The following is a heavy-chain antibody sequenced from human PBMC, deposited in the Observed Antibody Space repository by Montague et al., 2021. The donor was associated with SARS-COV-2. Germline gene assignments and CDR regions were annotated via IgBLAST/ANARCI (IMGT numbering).Heavy chain of an antibody. CDR3: ARHITGSGNAFDI. CDR2: SGST. V-gene: IGHV4-39*01. Sequence: SGSTYYKSSLKSRVTISVDTSKNQFSLRLSSVTAADTAVYYCARHITGSGNAFDIWGQGRIVTV. D-gene: IGHD3-10*01. J-gene: IGHJ3*02.